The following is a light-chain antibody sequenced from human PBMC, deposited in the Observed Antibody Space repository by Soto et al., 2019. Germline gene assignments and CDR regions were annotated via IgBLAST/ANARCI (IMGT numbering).Light chain of an antibody. CDR1: ASNIGNNY. J-gene: IGLJ1*01. CDR3: ETWDTSLTSGVIV. CDR2: DND. V-gene: IGLV1-51*01. Sequence: QSVLTQPASVSTAPGQNVTITCSGSASNIGNNYVSWYQQLPGTAPKLLIYDNDQRPSGIPDRFSASKSGTSATLGITGLQTGDEADYYCETWDTSLTSGVIVFGTGTKVTVL.